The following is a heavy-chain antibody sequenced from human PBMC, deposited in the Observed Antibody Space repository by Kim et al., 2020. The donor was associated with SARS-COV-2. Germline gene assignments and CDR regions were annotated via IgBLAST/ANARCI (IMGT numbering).Heavy chain of an antibody. CDR3: AKDKGYDYVWGSYQH. D-gene: IGHD3-16*01. V-gene: IGHV3-9*01. CDR2: ISWNSGSI. CDR1: GFTFDDYA. J-gene: IGHJ1*01. Sequence: GGSLRLSCAASGFTFDDYAMHWVRQAPGKGLEWVSGISWNSGSIGYADSVKGRFTISRDNAKNSLYLQMNSLRAEDTALYYCAKDKGYDYVWGSYQHWGQETLVTVPS.